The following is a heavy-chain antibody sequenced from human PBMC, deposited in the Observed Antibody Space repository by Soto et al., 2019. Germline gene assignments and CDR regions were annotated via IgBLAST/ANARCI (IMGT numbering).Heavy chain of an antibody. J-gene: IGHJ4*02. Sequence: PGGSLRLSCAASGFTFSDYGLHWVRQAPGKGLQWVALISYDGSNEYYADSVKGRFTISRDNANNTLYLQMNSLRAEDTALYYCAKCKSLEATDYTFWSGPDFWGQGTLVTVSS. D-gene: IGHD3-3*01. CDR2: ISYDGSNE. CDR1: GFTFSDYG. CDR3: AKCKSLEATDYTFWSGPDF. V-gene: IGHV3-30*18.